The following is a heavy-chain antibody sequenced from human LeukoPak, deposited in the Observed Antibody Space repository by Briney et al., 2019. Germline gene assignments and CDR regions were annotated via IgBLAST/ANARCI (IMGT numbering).Heavy chain of an antibody. Sequence: PSETLSLTCTVSGGSISNNYWNWIRQPPGKGLEWIGYIDYTGRTNYNPSLKSRVTISIDTSENQFSLKLTSVTAADTAVYYCARDRVAASGLLDPWGRGTLVTVSS. D-gene: IGHD6-13*01. V-gene: IGHV4-59*01. CDR1: GGSISNNY. CDR2: IDYTGRT. J-gene: IGHJ5*02. CDR3: ARDRVAASGLLDP.